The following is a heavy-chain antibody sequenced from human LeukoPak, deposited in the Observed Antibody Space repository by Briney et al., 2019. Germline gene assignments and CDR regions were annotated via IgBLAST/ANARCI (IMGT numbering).Heavy chain of an antibody. V-gene: IGHV4-39*01. CDR3: ASSRGVFDY. D-gene: IGHD3-10*01. CDR2: IYYSGST. J-gene: IGHJ4*02. CDR1: GVSISSSSYY. Sequence: PSQTLSLTCTVSGVSISSSSYYWGWIRQPPGKGLEWIGSIYYSGSTYYNPSLKSRVTISVDTSKNQFSLKLSSVTAADTAVYYCASSRGVFDYWGQGTLVTVSS.